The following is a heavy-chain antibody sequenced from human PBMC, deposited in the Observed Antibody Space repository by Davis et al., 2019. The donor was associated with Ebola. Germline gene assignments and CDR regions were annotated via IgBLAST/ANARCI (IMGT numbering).Heavy chain of an antibody. V-gene: IGHV3-7*03. CDR2: IKQDGSEK. J-gene: IGHJ4*02. CDR3: AKGAR. Sequence: GESLKISCAASGSTFSNYWMSWVRQAPGKGLEWVANIKQDGSEKYFVDSVKGRFTISRDNAKSSLYLQMNSLRVEDTALYYCAKGARWGQGTLVTVSS. CDR1: GSTFSNYW. D-gene: IGHD5-12*01.